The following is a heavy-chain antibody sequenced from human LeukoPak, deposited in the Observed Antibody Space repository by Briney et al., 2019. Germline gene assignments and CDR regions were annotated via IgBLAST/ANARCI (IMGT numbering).Heavy chain of an antibody. D-gene: IGHD3-10*01. V-gene: IGHV3-30*03. CDR3: ARCRGESITRLDY. J-gene: IGHJ4*02. Sequence: PGGSLRLSCAASGFTFSSYGMHWVRQAPGKGLEWVAVISYDGSNKYYVDSVKGRFTISRDNSKSTLYLQMNSLRAEDTAVYYCARCRGESITRLDYWGQGTLVTVSS. CDR2: ISYDGSNK. CDR1: GFTFSSYG.